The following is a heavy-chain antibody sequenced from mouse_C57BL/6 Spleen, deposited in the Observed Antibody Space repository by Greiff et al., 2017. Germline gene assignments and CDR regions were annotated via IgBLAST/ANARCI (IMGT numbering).Heavy chain of an antibody. CDR2: IDPETGGT. V-gene: IGHV1-15*01. CDR3: TSDY. Sequence: QVQLQQSGAELVRPGASVTLSCKASGYTFTDYEMHWVKQTPVHGLAWIGVIDPETGGTAYNQKFKSKAILTADKSSSTAYMELRSLTSEDSADYYCTSDYWGQGTTLTVSS. J-gene: IGHJ2*01. CDR1: GYTFTDYE.